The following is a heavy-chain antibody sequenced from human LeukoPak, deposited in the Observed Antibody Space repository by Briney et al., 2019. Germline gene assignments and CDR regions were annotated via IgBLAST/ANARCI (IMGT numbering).Heavy chain of an antibody. D-gene: IGHD3-9*01. Sequence: GGSLRLSCAASGFTFSSYSMSWVRQAPGKGLEWVSSISSSSSYIYYADSVKGRFTISRDNAKNSLYLQMNSLRSEDTAVYYCARDKGYFDWLFDYWGQGTLVTVSS. CDR1: GFTFSSYS. CDR3: ARDKGYFDWLFDY. CDR2: ISSSSSYI. J-gene: IGHJ4*02. V-gene: IGHV3-21*01.